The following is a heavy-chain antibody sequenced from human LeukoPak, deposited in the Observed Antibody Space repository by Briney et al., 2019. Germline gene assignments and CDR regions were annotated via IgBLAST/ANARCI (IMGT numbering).Heavy chain of an antibody. D-gene: IGHD3-22*01. CDR3: AREHSSGYYDY. CDR2: INPSGGST. Sequence: ASVTVSFKASGYTFTDYFMHWVRQAPGQGLAWMGIINPSGGSTSYAQKFQGRVTMNRDTSTSTVYMELSSLRSEDTAVYYCAREHSSGYYDYWGQGTLVTVSS. CDR1: GYTFTDYF. J-gene: IGHJ4*02. V-gene: IGHV1-46*01.